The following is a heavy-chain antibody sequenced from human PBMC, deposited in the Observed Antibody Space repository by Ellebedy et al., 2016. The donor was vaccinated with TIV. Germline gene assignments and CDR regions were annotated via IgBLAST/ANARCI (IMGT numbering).Heavy chain of an antibody. CDR2: ISSDGSNK. V-gene: IGHV3-30*03. D-gene: IGHD3-10*01. J-gene: IGHJ4*02. CDR3: ARGGSSGSSDY. Sequence: GGSLRLSXVASGFTFSSHGIYRVRQAPGKGLEWVAVISSDGSNKYYADSVKGRFTISRDNSKNTLYLQMNSLRTDDMAVYYCARGGSSGSSDYWGQGTLVTVSS. CDR1: GFTFSSHG.